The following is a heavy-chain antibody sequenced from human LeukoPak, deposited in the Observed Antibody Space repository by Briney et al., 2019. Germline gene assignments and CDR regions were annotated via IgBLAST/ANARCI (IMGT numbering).Heavy chain of an antibody. CDR1: GFTFSSYG. CDR3: AKDGALRQWLVSGDYYYGMDV. V-gene: IGHV3-30*18. D-gene: IGHD6-19*01. Sequence: GTSLRLSCAASGFTFSSYGMHWVRQAPGKGLEWVAIRSYDRSDKYYADSVKGRFTISRDNSKNTLYVQMNSLRAEDTAIYYCAKDGALRQWLVSGDYYYGMDVWGKGTTVTVSS. J-gene: IGHJ6*04. CDR2: RSYDRSDK.